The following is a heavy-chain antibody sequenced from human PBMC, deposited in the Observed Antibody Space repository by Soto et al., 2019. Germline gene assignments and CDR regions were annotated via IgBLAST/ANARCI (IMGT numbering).Heavy chain of an antibody. V-gene: IGHV4-34*01. CDR3: ARAESYGDYVGAFDI. CDR2: INHSGST. D-gene: IGHD4-17*01. CDR1: GGSFSGYY. J-gene: IGHJ3*02. Sequence: SETLSLTCAVYGGSFSGYYWSWIRQPPGKGLEWIGEINHSGSTNYNPSLKSRVTISVDTSKNQFSLKLSSVTAADTAVYYCARAESYGDYVGAFDIRGQGTMVTVSS.